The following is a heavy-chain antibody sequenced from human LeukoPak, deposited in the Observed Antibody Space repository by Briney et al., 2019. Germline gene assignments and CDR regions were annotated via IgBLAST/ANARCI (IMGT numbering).Heavy chain of an antibody. V-gene: IGHV1-8*01. D-gene: IGHD3-3*01. CDR3: VRGHWSGYSYNWFDP. CDR1: GYTFTSYD. CDR2: MNPNSGNT. J-gene: IGHJ5*02. Sequence: ASVKVPCKASGYTFTSYDINWVRQTTGQGLEWMGWMNPNSGNTGYAQKFQGRVTMTRTTSMSTAYMELNSLRSEDTAVYYCVRGHWSGYSYNWFDPWGQGTLVTVSS.